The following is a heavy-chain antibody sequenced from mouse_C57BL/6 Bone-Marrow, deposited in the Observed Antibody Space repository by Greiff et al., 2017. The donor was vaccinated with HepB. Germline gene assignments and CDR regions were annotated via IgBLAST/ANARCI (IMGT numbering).Heavy chain of an antibody. D-gene: IGHD2-4*01. CDR1: GYTFTSYG. Sequence: QVQLQQSGAELARPGASVKLSCKASGYTFTSYGISWVKQRTGQGLEWIGEIYPRSGNTYYNEKFKGKATLTADKSSSTAYMELRSLTSEDSAVYFCAPERLRRDWYFDVWGTGTTVTVSS. CDR3: APERLRRDWYFDV. V-gene: IGHV1-81*01. J-gene: IGHJ1*03. CDR2: IYPRSGNT.